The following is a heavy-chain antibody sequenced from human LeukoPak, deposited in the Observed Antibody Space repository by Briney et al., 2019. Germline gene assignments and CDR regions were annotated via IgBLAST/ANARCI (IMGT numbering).Heavy chain of an antibody. CDR2: IWYDGSNK. V-gene: IGHV3-33*01. D-gene: IGHD3-3*01. J-gene: IGHJ6*02. CDR1: GFTFSSYG. CDR3: ARGNDGVLRFLGWSNHGVGMDV. Sequence: GRSLRLSCAASGFTFSSYGMHWVRQAPGKGLEWVAVIWYDGSNKYYADSVKGRFTISRDNSKNTLYLQMNSLRAEDTAVYYCARGNDGVLRFLGWSNHGVGMDVWGQGTTVTVSS.